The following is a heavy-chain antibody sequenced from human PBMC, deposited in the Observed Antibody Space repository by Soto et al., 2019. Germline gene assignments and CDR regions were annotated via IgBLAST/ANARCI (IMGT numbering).Heavy chain of an antibody. CDR1: GDTFSSYA. J-gene: IGHJ6*02. CDR3: ARDRIAGSKYYYGMDV. D-gene: IGHD6-13*01. Sequence: QVQLVQSGAEVKKPGSSVRVSCKASGDTFSSYAISWVRQAPGQGLEWMGGIIPIFGTENYAQKFQGRVTITADESTSTAYMELSSLRSEDTAVYYCARDRIAGSKYYYGMDVWGQGTTVTVSS. CDR2: IIPIFGTE. V-gene: IGHV1-69*01.